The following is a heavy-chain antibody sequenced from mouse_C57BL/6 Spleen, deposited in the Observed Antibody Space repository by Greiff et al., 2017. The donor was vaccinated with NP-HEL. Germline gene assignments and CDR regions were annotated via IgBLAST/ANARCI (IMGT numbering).Heavy chain of an antibody. CDR3: TRSPAYYSNYGFAY. D-gene: IGHD2-5*01. J-gene: IGHJ3*01. CDR2: IDPETGGT. V-gene: IGHV1-53*01. CDR1: GYTFTSYW. Sequence: QVQLQQPGTELVKPGASVKLSCKASGYTFTSYWMHWVKQRPGQGLEWIGAIDPETGGTAYNQKFKGKAILTADKSSSTAYMELRSLTSEDSAVYYCTRSPAYYSNYGFAYWGQGTLVTVSA.